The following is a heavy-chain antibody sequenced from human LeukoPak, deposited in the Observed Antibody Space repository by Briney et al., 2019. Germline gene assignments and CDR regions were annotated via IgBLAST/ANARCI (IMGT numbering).Heavy chain of an antibody. J-gene: IGHJ4*02. V-gene: IGHV1-2*06. Sequence: ASVKVSCKASGYTFTGYYMHWVRLAPGQGLEWMGRINPNSGGTNYAQKFQGRVTMTRDTSISTAYMELSRLRSDDTAVYYCARSLPRIAVAGMYYFDYWGQGTLVTVSS. CDR3: ARSLPRIAVAGMYYFDY. CDR1: GYTFTGYY. CDR2: INPNSGGT. D-gene: IGHD6-19*01.